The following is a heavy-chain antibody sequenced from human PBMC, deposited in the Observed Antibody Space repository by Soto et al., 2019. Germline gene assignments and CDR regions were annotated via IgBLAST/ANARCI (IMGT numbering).Heavy chain of an antibody. D-gene: IGHD6-6*01. CDR1: GYTFSSYG. Sequence: GASVKVSCKASGYTFSSYGISWVRQAPGQGLEWMVWISAYNGNTNSAQKLQGRVTMTTDTSTSTAYMELRSLRSDDTAVYYCARDPLVADLASSSGWFDPWGQGTLVTVAS. J-gene: IGHJ5*02. V-gene: IGHV1-18*04. CDR3: ARDPLVADLASSSGWFDP. CDR2: ISAYNGNT.